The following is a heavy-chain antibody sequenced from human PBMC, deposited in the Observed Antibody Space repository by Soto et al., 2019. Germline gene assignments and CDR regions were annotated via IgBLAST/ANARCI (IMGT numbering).Heavy chain of an antibody. J-gene: IGHJ4*02. V-gene: IGHV1-8*01. CDR2: MNPNSGET. CDR3: AILLCGGDCPFDY. D-gene: IGHD2-21*02. CDR1: GYTFTSFD. Sequence: ASVKVSCQTSGYTFTSFDINWVRQATGQGLEWMGWMNPNSGETIYAQKFQGRVTMTEDTSTDTAYMELSSLRSEDTAVYYCAILLCGGDCPFDYWGQGTLVTVSS.